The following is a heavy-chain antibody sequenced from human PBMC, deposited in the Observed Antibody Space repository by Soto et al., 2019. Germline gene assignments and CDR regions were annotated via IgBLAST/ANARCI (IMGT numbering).Heavy chain of an antibody. D-gene: IGHD3-10*01. CDR3: SGGGSGSITSYYYYMDV. CDR1: GFTFSSYA. CDR2: ISGSGGST. J-gene: IGHJ6*03. V-gene: IGHV3-23*01. Sequence: EVQLLESGGGLVQPGGSLRLSCAASGFTFSSYAMSWVRQAPGKGLEWVSAISGSGGSTYYADSVKGQFTISRDNSKNTLYLQMNSLRAEDTAVYYCSGGGSGSITSYYYYMDVWGKVTTVTVSS.